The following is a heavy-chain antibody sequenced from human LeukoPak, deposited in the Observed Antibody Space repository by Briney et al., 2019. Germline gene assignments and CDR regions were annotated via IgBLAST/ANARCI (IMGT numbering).Heavy chain of an antibody. J-gene: IGHJ4*02. CDR3: ASSVKGYDSGGYYSHFDY. CDR2: IIPIFGTA. CDR1: GGTFSSYA. Sequence: GASVKVSCKASGGTFSSYAISWVRQAPGQGLEWMGGIIPIFGTANYAQKFQGRVTITADESTSTAYMELSSLRSEDTAVYYCASSVKGYDSGGYYSHFDYWGQGTLVTVSS. D-gene: IGHD3-22*01. V-gene: IGHV1-69*13.